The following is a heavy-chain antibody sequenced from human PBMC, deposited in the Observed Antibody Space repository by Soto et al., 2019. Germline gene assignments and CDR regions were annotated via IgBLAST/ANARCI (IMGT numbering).Heavy chain of an antibody. D-gene: IGHD6-13*01. Sequence: EVQLVESGGGLVQPGVSLRLSCAASGLNVSGNYMNWVRQAPGKGLEWVSVIYSDGSTYYADSVKGRFTISSDSSKNRLYLQMNRLRAEDTAVYYCARGGGAAAAYWGPGTLVTVSS. J-gene: IGHJ4*02. CDR3: ARGGGAAAAY. CDR1: GLNVSGNY. V-gene: IGHV3-66*01. CDR2: IYSDGST.